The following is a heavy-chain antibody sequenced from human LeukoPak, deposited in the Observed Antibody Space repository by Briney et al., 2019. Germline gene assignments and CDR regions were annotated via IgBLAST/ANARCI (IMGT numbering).Heavy chain of an antibody. J-gene: IGHJ4*02. D-gene: IGHD3-9*01. CDR1: GGSISSSSYH. CDR2: IYYSGST. Sequence: PSETLSLTCTVSGGSISSSSYHWGWIRQPPGKGLEWIGSIYYSGSTYYNPSLKSRVTISVDTSKNQFSLKLSSVTAADTAVYYCAREGYFDWLYNYWGQGTLVTVSS. CDR3: AREGYFDWLYNY. V-gene: IGHV4-39*02.